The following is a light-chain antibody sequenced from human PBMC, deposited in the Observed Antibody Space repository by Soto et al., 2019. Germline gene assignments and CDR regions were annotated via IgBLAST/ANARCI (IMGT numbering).Light chain of an antibody. CDR3: QQTYTAPGT. J-gene: IGKJ1*01. CDR1: QTIKTY. CDR2: AAS. V-gene: IGKV1-39*01. Sequence: DIQMTQSPSPLSASVGDSVTITCRASQTIKTYLNWYRHKPGKAPELLIYAASRLQSGVASRFSGSGSGTYFILTISSPQPNALANYYCQQTYTAPGTFGQGTKVEIE.